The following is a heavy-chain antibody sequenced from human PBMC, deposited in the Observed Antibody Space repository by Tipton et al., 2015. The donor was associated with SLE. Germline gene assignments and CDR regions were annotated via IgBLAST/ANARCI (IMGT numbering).Heavy chain of an antibody. CDR1: GGSISIRTYY. CDR2: IYYSGST. CDR3: ARVNGGIAARYFDY. Sequence: TLSLTCPVSGGSISIRTYYWDWIRQPPGRGPGWIASIYYSGSTYYNPSLESRVTISVDTSKNQFSLRLTSVTAADTAMYYCARVNGGIAARYFDYWGQGALVTVAS. V-gene: IGHV4-39*07. D-gene: IGHD6-6*01. J-gene: IGHJ4*02.